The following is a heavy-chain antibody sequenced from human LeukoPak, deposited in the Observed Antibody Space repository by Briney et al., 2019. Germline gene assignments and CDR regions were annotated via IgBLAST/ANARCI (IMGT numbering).Heavy chain of an antibody. CDR1: GYSISSGYY. J-gene: IGHJ5*02. CDR2: IYHSGST. V-gene: IGHV4-38-2*02. CDR3: ARPKYYDFWSGYYYSGWFDP. Sequence: SETLSLTCTVSGYSISSGYYWGWIRQPPGKGLEWIGSIYHSGSTYYNPSLKSRVTISVDTSKNQFSLKLSSVTAADTAVYYCARPKYYDFWSGYYYSGWFDPWGQGTLVTVSS. D-gene: IGHD3-3*01.